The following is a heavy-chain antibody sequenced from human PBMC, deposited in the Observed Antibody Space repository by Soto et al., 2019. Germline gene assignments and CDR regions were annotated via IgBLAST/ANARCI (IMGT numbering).Heavy chain of an antibody. J-gene: IGHJ5*02. V-gene: IGHV1-69*13. Sequence: SVKVSCKASGGTFSSYAISWVRQAPGQGLEWMGGIIPIFGTANYAQKFQGRVTITADGSTSTAYMELSSLRSEDTAVYYCARDGGCSGGSCYASWGQGTLVTVSS. CDR3: ARDGGCSGGSCYAS. CDR1: GGTFSSYA. CDR2: IIPIFGTA. D-gene: IGHD2-15*01.